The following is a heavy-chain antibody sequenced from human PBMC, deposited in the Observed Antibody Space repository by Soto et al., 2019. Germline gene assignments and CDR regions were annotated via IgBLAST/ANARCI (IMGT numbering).Heavy chain of an antibody. CDR2: ISSSSSTI. V-gene: IGHV3-48*01. Sequence: PGGSLRLSCAASGFTFSSYSMNWVRQAPGKGLEWVSYISSSSSTIYYADSVKGRFTISRDNAKNSLYLQMNSLRAEDTAVYYCARKTGNGAFDICGQGTMVTLSS. D-gene: IGHD1-1*01. J-gene: IGHJ3*02. CDR3: ARKTGNGAFDI. CDR1: GFTFSSYS.